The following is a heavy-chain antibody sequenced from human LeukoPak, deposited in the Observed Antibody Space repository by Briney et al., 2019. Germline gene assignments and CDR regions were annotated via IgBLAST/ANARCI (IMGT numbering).Heavy chain of an antibody. CDR1: GFPLSDSW. CDR3: VRGHTVVKY. Sequence: PGGSLRLSCAASGFPLSDSWMNWVRQAPGKGPEWVAIIKQDGSEKFYVDSVKGRFTISRDNAKNSLDLQMSSLRAEDTAVYYCVRGHTVVKYWGQGTLVTVSS. V-gene: IGHV3-7*03. D-gene: IGHD2-21*01. CDR2: IKQDGSEK. J-gene: IGHJ4*02.